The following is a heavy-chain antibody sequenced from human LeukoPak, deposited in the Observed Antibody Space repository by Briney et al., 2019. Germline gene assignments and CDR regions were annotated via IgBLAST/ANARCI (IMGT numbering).Heavy chain of an antibody. CDR1: GFTFSSYS. D-gene: IGHD2-8*01. V-gene: IGHV3-48*02. CDR2: ISSSSSTI. CDR3: ARVYLERLTAGYFDH. J-gene: IGHJ4*02. Sequence: GGSLRLSCAASGFTFSSYSMNWVRQAPGKGLEWVSYISSSSSTIYYADSVKGRFTISRDNSKSTLYLQMNSLRDDDSAAYFCARVYLERLTAGYFDHWGQGTQVTVSP.